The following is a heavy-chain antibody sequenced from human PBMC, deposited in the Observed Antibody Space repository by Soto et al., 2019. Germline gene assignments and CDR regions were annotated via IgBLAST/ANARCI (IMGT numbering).Heavy chain of an antibody. J-gene: IGHJ6*02. V-gene: IGHV1-69*06. CDR3: ALIIDYGDYVGGMDV. CDR1: GGTFSSYA. D-gene: IGHD4-17*01. CDR2: IIPIFGTA. Sequence: ASVKVSCKASGGTFSSYAISWVRQAPGQGLEWMGGIIPIFGTANYAQKFQGRVTITADKSTSTAYMELSSLRSEDTAVYYCALIIDYGDYVGGMDVWGQGTTVTVSS.